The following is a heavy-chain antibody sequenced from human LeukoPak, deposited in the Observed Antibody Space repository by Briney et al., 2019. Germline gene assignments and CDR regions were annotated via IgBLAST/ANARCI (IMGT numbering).Heavy chain of an antibody. CDR3: ARDRLGFHY. Sequence: GGSLRLSCVASGFTFSDYWMSWIRQAPGKGLEWVANIKEDGSDKYYVDSVKGRFTISRDNAKNSLYFQMNSLRAEDTAVYYCARDRLGFHYWGQGTLVTVSS. V-gene: IGHV3-7*01. D-gene: IGHD6-6*01. CDR1: GFTFSDYW. J-gene: IGHJ4*01. CDR2: IKEDGSDK.